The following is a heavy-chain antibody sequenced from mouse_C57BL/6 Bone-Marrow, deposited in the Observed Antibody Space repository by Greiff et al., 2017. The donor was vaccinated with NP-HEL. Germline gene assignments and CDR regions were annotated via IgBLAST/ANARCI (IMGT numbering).Heavy chain of an antibody. J-gene: IGHJ3*01. CDR3: ASPYDYDVAWFAY. CDR1: GFTFSSYG. D-gene: IGHD2-4*01. Sequence: DVHLVESGGDLVKPGGSLKLSCAASGFTFSSYGMSWVRQTPDKRLEWVATISSGGSCTYYPDSVKGRFTISRDNAKNTLYLQMSSLKSEDTAMYYCASPYDYDVAWFAYWGQGTLVTVSA. CDR2: ISSGGSCT. V-gene: IGHV5-6*01.